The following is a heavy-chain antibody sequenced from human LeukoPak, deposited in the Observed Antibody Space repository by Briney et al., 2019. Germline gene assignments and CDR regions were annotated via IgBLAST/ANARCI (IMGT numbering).Heavy chain of an antibody. J-gene: IGHJ3*02. CDR3: ARVSYGEDAFDI. Sequence: SETLSLACTVSGGSISSGGYYWSWIRQHPGKGLEWIGYIYYSGSTYYNPSLKSRVTISVDTSKNQFSLKLSSVTAADTAVYYCARVSYGEDAFDIWGQGTMVTVSS. CDR2: IYYSGST. V-gene: IGHV4-31*03. CDR1: GGSISSGGYY. D-gene: IGHD4-17*01.